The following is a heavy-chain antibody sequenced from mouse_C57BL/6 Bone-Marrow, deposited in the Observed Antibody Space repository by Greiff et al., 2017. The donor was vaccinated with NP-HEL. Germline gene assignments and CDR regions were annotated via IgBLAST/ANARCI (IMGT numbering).Heavy chain of an antibody. Sequence: QVQLQQPGAELVKPGASVKLSCKASGYTFTSYWMHWVKQRPGQGLEWIGMIHPNSGSTNYNEKFKSKATLTVDKSSSTAYMQLSSLTSEDSAVYYCARETGAGYYYAMDYWGQGTSVTVSS. V-gene: IGHV1-64*01. CDR3: ARETGAGYYYAMDY. D-gene: IGHD3-1*01. J-gene: IGHJ4*01. CDR1: GYTFTSYW. CDR2: IHPNSGST.